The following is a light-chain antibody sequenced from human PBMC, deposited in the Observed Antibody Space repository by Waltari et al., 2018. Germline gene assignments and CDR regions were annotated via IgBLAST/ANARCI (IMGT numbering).Light chain of an antibody. CDR3: QQSFNTPRT. J-gene: IGKJ2*01. V-gene: IGKV1-5*01. CDR2: DAF. Sequence: DIQMTQSPSTLSASVGDRVTIPCRASQSIGRWLAWYQQKPGTGPKLLIYDAFSLQSGVPSRFSGSGSGTEFTLTISSLQPDDFATYYCQQSFNTPRTFGQGTKLEIK. CDR1: QSIGRW.